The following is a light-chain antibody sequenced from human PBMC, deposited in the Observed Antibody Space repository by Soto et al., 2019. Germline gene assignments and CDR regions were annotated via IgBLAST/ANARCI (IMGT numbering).Light chain of an antibody. CDR3: QQYFTSPWT. J-gene: IGKJ1*01. CDR2: DAS. CDR1: QSVGRH. Sequence: EIVLTQSPATLSLSPGERATLSCRASQSVGRHLAWYQQKPGQAPRLLIYDASNRATGVPARFSGSGSGTDFTLSISSLQAEDVAVYYCQQYFTSPWTFGQGTKVEI. V-gene: IGKV3-11*01.